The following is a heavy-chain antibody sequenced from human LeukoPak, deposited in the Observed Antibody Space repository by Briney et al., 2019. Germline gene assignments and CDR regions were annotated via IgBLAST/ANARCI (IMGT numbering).Heavy chain of an antibody. V-gene: IGHV4-59*08. CDR2: IYYSGST. D-gene: IGHD2/OR15-2a*01. CDR3: ARLFYGSHFDY. CDR1: GGSISSYY. J-gene: IGHJ4*02. Sequence: SETLSLTCTFSGGSISSYYWSWIRQPPGKGLEWIGYIYYSGSTNYNPSLKSRVTISVDTSKNQFSLKLSSVTAADTAVYYCARLFYGSHFDYWGQGTLVTVSS.